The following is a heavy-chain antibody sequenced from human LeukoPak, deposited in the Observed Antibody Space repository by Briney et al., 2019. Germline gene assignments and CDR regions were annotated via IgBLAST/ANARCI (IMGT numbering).Heavy chain of an antibody. CDR3: ARGIGYISGWFRLGY. CDR1: GGSFSGYY. CDR2: INHSGST. D-gene: IGHD6-19*01. V-gene: IGHV4-34*01. J-gene: IGHJ4*02. Sequence: SETLSLTCAVYGGSFSGYYWSWIRQPPGKGLEWIGEINHSGSTNYNPSLKSRVTISVDTSKNQFSLKLSSVTAADTAVYYCARGIGYISGWFRLGYWGQGTLVTVSS.